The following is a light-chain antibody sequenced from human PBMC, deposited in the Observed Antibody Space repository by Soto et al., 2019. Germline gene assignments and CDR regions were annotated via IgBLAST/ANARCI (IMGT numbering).Light chain of an antibody. CDR3: QQYGSSPLT. CDR1: QSVSSSY. CDR2: GAS. J-gene: IGKJ4*01. Sequence: EIVLTQSPGTLSLSPGERATLSCRASQSVSSSYLAWYQQKPGQAPSLLIYGASRRATGIPDRFSGSGSGTDFTLTISRPEPEDFAVYYCQQYGSSPLTFGGGTRMEIK. V-gene: IGKV3-20*01.